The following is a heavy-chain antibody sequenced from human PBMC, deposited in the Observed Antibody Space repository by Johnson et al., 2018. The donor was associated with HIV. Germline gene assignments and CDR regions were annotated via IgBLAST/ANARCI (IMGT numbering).Heavy chain of an antibody. D-gene: IGHD3-16*02. CDR3: ARGGLGYQNIHDPFDI. Sequence: VQLVESGGGLVQPGGSLRLSCAASGFIFSSYWMSWVRQAPGKGLEWVANIKQDGSEKYYVDSVKGRFTISRDNAKNSLYLQMNSLRVEDTALYYCARGGLGYQNIHDPFDIWGQGTMVTVSS. V-gene: IGHV3-7*05. CDR1: GFIFSSYW. CDR2: IKQDGSEK. J-gene: IGHJ3*02.